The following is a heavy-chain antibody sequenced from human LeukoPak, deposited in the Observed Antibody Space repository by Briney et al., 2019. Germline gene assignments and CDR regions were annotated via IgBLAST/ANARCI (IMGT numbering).Heavy chain of an antibody. CDR2: ISYDGSNK. CDR3: AREGYDFWSGQPDFDY. J-gene: IGHJ4*02. CDR1: GFTFSSYA. Sequence: GRSLRLSCAASGFTFSSYAMHWVRQAPGKGLEWVAVISYDGSNKYYADSVKGRFTISRDNSKNTLYLQMNSLRAEDTAVYYCAREGYDFWSGQPDFDYWGQGTLVTVSS. D-gene: IGHD3-3*01. V-gene: IGHV3-30-3*01.